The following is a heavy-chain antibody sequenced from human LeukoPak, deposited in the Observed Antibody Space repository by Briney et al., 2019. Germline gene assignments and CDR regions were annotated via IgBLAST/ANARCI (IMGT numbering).Heavy chain of an antibody. CDR2: IYYSGST. J-gene: IGHJ2*01. D-gene: IGHD3-22*01. CDR3: ARGGSTYYYDSSGRWYFDL. V-gene: IGHV4-31*03. CDR1: GGSMNDYY. Sequence: SETLSLTCTVSGGSMNDYYWTWVRQHPGKGLEWIGYIYYSGSTYYNPSLKSRVTISVDTSKNQFSLKLSSVTAADTAVYYCARGGSTYYYDSSGRWYFDLWGRGTLVTVSS.